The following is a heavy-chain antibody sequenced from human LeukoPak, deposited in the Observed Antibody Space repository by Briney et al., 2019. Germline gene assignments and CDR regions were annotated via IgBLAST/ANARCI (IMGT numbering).Heavy chain of an antibody. CDR1: GVSIGNYY. J-gene: IGHJ5*02. V-gene: IGHV4-59*01. Sequence: SETLSLTCTASGVSIGNYYWSWLRQTPGKGLQWIGYIHDSGYSNSNPSLKSRVTMSLDTSKNQFSLKLTSVTAADTAVYYCARDLSTGTTVYWFDPWGQGTLVTVSS. CDR3: ARDLSTGTTVYWFDP. CDR2: IHDSGYS. D-gene: IGHD1-1*01.